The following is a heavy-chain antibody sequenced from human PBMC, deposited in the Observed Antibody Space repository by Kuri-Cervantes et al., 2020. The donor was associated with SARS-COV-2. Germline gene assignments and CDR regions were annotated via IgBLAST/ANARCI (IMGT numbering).Heavy chain of an antibody. CDR1: GYTFTGYY. Sequence: ASVKVSCKASGYTFTGYYMHRVRQAPGQGLEWMGWINPNSGGTNYAQKFQGRVTMTRDTSISTAYMELSRLRSDDTAVYYCAREWCGGDCYSYYDYYTDVWGKGTTVTVSS. D-gene: IGHD2-21*01. CDR3: AREWCGGDCYSYYDYYTDV. V-gene: IGHV1-2*02. CDR2: INPNSGGT. J-gene: IGHJ6*03.